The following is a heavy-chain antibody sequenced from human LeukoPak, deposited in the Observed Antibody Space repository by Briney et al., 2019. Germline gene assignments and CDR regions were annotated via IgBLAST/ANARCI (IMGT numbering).Heavy chain of an antibody. D-gene: IGHD6-13*01. J-gene: IGHJ4*02. CDR2: IYHSGRT. V-gene: IGHV4-38-2*02. Sequence: SETLSLTCTVSGYSISSGYYWGWIRQPPGKGLEWIGSIYHSGRTFYNPSLKSRVTISVDTSKNQFSLKLSSVTAADTAVYYCASVIHPHKPIAAAGTVDYWGQGTLVTVSS. CDR3: ASVIHPHKPIAAAGTVDY. CDR1: GYSISSGYY.